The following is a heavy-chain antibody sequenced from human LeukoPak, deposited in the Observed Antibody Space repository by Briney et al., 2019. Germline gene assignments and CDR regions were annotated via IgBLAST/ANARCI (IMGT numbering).Heavy chain of an antibody. CDR2: ISSSSSYT. D-gene: IGHD5-12*01. J-gene: IGHJ4*02. V-gene: IGHV3-11*06. CDR1: GLTFSDYY. Sequence: GGSLRLSCAASGLTFSDYYMSWIRQAPGKGLEWVSYISSSSSYTNYADSVKGRFTISRDNAKNSLYLQMNSLRAEDTAVYYCASGKDSGYDLGDYWGQGTLVTVSS. CDR3: ASGKDSGYDLGDY.